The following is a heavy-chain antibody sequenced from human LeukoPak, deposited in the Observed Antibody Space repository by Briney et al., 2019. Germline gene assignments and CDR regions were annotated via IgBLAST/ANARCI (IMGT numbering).Heavy chain of an antibody. CDR1: GFTVSSNY. J-gene: IGHJ5*02. CDR3: AKDYGSSSTNWFDP. Sequence: GGSLRLSCAASGFTVSSNYMSWVRQAPGKGLEWVSAISGGGGSTYYADSVKGRFTISRDNSKNTLYLQMNSLRAEDTAIYYCAKDYGSSSTNWFDPWGQGTLVTVSS. CDR2: ISGGGGST. V-gene: IGHV3-23*01. D-gene: IGHD6-6*01.